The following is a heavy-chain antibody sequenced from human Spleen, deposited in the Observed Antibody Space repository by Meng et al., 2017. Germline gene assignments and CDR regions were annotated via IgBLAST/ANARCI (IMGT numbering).Heavy chain of an antibody. Sequence: GESLKISCAASGFTFSSYAMHWVCQAPGKGLEWVAVISYDGSNKYYADSVKGRFTISRDNSKNTLYLQMNSLRAEDTAVYYCASLAGGYDSWRYYYYGMDVCGQAIT. V-gene: IGHV3-30*04. D-gene: IGHD5-12*01. CDR3: ASLAGGYDSWRYYYYGMDV. CDR2: ISYDGSNK. J-gene: IGHJ6*01. CDR1: GFTFSSYA.